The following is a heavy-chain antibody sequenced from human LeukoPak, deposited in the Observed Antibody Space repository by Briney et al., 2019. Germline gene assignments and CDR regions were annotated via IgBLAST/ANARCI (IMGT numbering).Heavy chain of an antibody. D-gene: IGHD2-15*01. Sequence: GRSLRLSCAASGFTFSSYVMHWIRQAPGKGLEWVSSISRSGSTKYYADSVKGRFTISRDNAKNSLFLQMNSLRAEDTAVYYCARVLRYCSGGNCYSGGLGYMDVWGKGTTVTISS. V-gene: IGHV3-48*04. J-gene: IGHJ6*03. CDR1: GFTFSSYV. CDR3: ARVLRYCSGGNCYSGGLGYMDV. CDR2: ISRSGSTK.